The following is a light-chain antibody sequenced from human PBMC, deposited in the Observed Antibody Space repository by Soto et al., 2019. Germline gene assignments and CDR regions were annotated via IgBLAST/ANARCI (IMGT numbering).Light chain of an antibody. CDR3: QTWGSGIVV. CDR1: SGHSNYA. Sequence: QPVLTQSPSASASLGASVKLTCTLSSGHSNYAIAWHQQQSDKGPRYLMKLNSDGSHSKGDGIPDRFSGASSGAERYLTIASLEYEDEADYYCQTWGSGIVVFGGGTKLTVL. CDR2: LNSDGSH. V-gene: IGLV4-69*01. J-gene: IGLJ2*01.